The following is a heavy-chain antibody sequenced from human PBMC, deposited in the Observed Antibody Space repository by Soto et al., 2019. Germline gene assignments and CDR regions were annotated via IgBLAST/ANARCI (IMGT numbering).Heavy chain of an antibody. CDR2: NYYSGIT. Sequence: QVQLQESGPGLVKPSQTLSLTCTVSGGSISCGRYYWTWIRQHPGKGLEWIGYNYYSGITYYNPSLKSRVTISLDTSKNQFSLKLSSVTAAGTAVYYCARGSSIAGLYYGMDVWGQGTTVTVSS. V-gene: IGHV4-31*03. CDR1: GGSISCGRYY. CDR3: ARGSSIAGLYYGMDV. J-gene: IGHJ6*02. D-gene: IGHD6-6*01.